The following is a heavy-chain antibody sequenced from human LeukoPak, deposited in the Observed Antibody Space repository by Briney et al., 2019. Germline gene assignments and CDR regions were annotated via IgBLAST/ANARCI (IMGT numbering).Heavy chain of an antibody. CDR2: ISSSSSYI. J-gene: IGHJ4*02. D-gene: IGHD3-3*01. Sequence: GGSLRLSCAASGFTFSSYSMNWVRQAPGKGLEWVSSISSSSSYIYYADSVKGRFTISRDNAKNSLYLQMNSLRAEDTAVYYCARAPRRYDFWSGYHTFDYWGQGTLVTVSS. CDR3: ARAPRRYDFWSGYHTFDY. CDR1: GFTFSSYS. V-gene: IGHV3-21*01.